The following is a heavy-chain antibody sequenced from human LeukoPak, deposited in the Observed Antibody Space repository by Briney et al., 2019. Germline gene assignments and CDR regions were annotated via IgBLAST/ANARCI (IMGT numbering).Heavy chain of an antibody. CDR2: INHSGST. CDR1: GGSISSSSYY. D-gene: IGHD6-13*01. CDR3: ARDIATDDAFDI. V-gene: IGHV4-39*07. Sequence: SETLSLTCTVSGGSISSSSYYWGWIRQPPGTGLEWIGEINHSGSTNYNPSLKSRVTISVDTSKNQFSLKLSSVTAADTAVYYCARDIATDDAFDIWGQGTKVIVSS. J-gene: IGHJ3*02.